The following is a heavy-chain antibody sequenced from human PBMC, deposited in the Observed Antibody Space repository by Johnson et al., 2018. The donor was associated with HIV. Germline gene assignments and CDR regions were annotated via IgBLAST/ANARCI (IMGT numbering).Heavy chain of an antibody. J-gene: IGHJ3*02. V-gene: IGHV3-33*08. CDR3: ARVRRSGWYDNDAFDI. CDR1: GFTFSSYW. CDR2: IWYDGSNK. Sequence: QMQLVESGGGLVQPGGSLRLSCAASGFTFSSYWMSWVRQAPGKGLEWVAVIWYDGSNKYYADSVKGRFTISRDNAKNSFYLQMNSLRAGDTAVYYCARVRRSGWYDNDAFDIWGQGTMVTVSS. D-gene: IGHD6-19*01.